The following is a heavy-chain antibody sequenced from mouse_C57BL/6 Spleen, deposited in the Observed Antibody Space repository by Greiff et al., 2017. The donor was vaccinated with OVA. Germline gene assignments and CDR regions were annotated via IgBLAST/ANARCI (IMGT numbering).Heavy chain of an antibody. CDR3: ARDGAAQATYAMDY. J-gene: IGHJ4*01. V-gene: IGHV7-1*01. D-gene: IGHD3-2*02. CDR2: SRNKANDYTT. CDR1: GFTFSDFY. Sequence: EVKLMESGGGLVQSGRSLRLSCATSGFTFSDFYMEWVRQAPGKGLEWIAASRNKANDYTTEYSASVKGRFIVSRDTSQSILYLQMNALRAEDTAIYYCARDGAAQATYAMDYWGQGTSVTVSS.